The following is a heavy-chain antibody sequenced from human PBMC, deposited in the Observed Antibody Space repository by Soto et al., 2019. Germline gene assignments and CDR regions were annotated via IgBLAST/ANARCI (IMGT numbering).Heavy chain of an antibody. D-gene: IGHD3-10*01. CDR3: SGYGSGSYYRY. CDR1: GGSITTPY. CDR2: TYFRGST. V-gene: IGHV4-59*08. Sequence: SEALSLTCTVSGGSITTPYWNWSWIRKPPGKGLEWIGFTYFRGSTNYNPSVRSRVTISLDASKNQLSLKLRSVTAADTAVYYCSGYGSGSYYRYWGHGTLVTVSS. J-gene: IGHJ4*01.